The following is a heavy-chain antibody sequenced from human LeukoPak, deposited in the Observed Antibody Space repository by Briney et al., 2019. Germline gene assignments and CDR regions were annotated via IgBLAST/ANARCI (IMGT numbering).Heavy chain of an antibody. CDR2: IGGSGGSI. J-gene: IGHJ4*02. Sequence: GGSLRLSCAASGFTFSSYAMSGVRQAPGKGLEWVSTIGGSGGSIYYADSVKGRFTISRDNSKNTLYLQMNSLRAEDTAVYYCAKGREGSYYGPDYWGQGTLVTVSS. D-gene: IGHD1-26*01. V-gene: IGHV3-23*01. CDR3: AKGREGSYYGPDY. CDR1: GFTFSSYA.